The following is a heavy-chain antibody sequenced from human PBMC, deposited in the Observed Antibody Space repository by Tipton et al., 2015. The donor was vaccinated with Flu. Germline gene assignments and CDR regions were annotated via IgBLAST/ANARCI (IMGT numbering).Heavy chain of an antibody. J-gene: IGHJ4*02. CDR2: MYASGST. Sequence: LRLSCTVSGDSMNSFYWSWIRQPAGKGLEWIGRMYASGSTKYNPSLKSRVTMSVDTSKNQLSLMLTSVTAADTAVYYCARGSGSGTEMIFDFWGQGTLVTVSS. D-gene: IGHD3-10*01. CDR1: GDSMNSFY. V-gene: IGHV4-4*07. CDR3: ARGSGSGTEMIFDF.